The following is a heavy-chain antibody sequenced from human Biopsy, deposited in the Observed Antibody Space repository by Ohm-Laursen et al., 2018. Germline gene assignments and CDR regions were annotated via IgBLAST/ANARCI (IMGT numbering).Heavy chain of an antibody. Sequence: GASVKVSCKASGGTFSSSVITWVRQAPGQGLEWMGGIIGIFRTAHYAQKFQGRVTITADEFMSTTYMELSSLRSEDTAVYYCARGGGYNWNNGWFDPWGQGTLVTVSS. CDR2: IIGIFRTA. V-gene: IGHV1-69*13. CDR3: ARGGGYNWNNGWFDP. CDR1: GGTFSSSV. D-gene: IGHD1/OR15-1a*01. J-gene: IGHJ5*02.